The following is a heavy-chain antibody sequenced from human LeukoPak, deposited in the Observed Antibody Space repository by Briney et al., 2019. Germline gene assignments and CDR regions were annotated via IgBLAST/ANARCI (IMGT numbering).Heavy chain of an antibody. J-gene: IGHJ4*02. CDR3: AKDPNYYDSSGYGY. D-gene: IGHD3-22*01. Sequence: GGSLRLSCAASGFTFSSYSMNWVRQAPGKGLEWVSSISSSSSYIYYADSVKGRFTISRDNAKNSLYLQMNSLRAEDTAVYYCAKDPNYYDSSGYGYWGQGTLVTVSS. CDR1: GFTFSSYS. CDR2: ISSSSSYI. V-gene: IGHV3-21*04.